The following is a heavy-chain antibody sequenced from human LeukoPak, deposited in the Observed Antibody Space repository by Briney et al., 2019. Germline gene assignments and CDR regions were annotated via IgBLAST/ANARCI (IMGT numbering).Heavy chain of an antibody. J-gene: IGHJ6*03. D-gene: IGHD2-2*01. CDR2: IYHSGST. CDR3: ARHMDASITSYYYYYMDV. Sequence: SETLSLTCTVSGYSITSGYYWGWIRQPPGKGLEWIGNIYHSGSTYYNPSLESRVTISVDTSKNQFSLKLSSLTAADTAVYYCARHMDASITSYYYYYMDVWGKGTTVTVS. CDR1: GYSITSGYY. V-gene: IGHV4-38-2*02.